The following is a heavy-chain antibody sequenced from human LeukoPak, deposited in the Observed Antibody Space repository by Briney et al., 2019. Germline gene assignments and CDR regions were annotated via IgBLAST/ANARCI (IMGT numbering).Heavy chain of an antibody. Sequence: KPSETLSLTCTVSGYSISSGYYWDWIRQPPGKGLEWIGTLSHSGSSYYSPSLKSRVTISVDTSKNQFSLKLSSVTAADTAVYYCAGRMGVWGSYRFYYYYYMDVWGKGTTVTISS. V-gene: IGHV4-38-2*02. D-gene: IGHD3-16*02. CDR1: GYSISSGYY. J-gene: IGHJ6*03. CDR2: LSHSGSS. CDR3: AGRMGVWGSYRFYYYYYMDV.